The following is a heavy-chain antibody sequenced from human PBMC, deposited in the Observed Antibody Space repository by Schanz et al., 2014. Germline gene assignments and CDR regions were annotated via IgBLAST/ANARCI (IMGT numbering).Heavy chain of an antibody. V-gene: IGHV3-23*05. CDR2: VSSRSDEI. CDR3: AKDLGVDCGDGCFNWYFDL. D-gene: IGHD2-21*02. J-gene: IGHJ2*01. CDR1: TFTFDHYA. Sequence: EVQLLESGGGLVQPGGSLRLSCSASTFTFDHYAMTWVRQAPGKGLEWGAAVSSRSDEIKYADSVRGRFTISRDNSRSTMYLQMNSLRAEDTAVYFCAKDLGVDCGDGCFNWYFDLWGRGTLVTVSS.